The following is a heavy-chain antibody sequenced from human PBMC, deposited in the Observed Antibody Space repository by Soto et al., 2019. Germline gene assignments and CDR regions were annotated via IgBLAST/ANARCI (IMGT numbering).Heavy chain of an antibody. CDR2: IWYDGSNK. V-gene: IGHV3-33*01. CDR1: GFTFSSYG. D-gene: IGHD3-3*01. CDR3: ARDPTHYDFWSGWGADWGYYFDY. Sequence: GGSLRLSCAASGFTFSSYGMHWVRQAPGKGLEWVAVIWYDGSNKYYADSVKGRFTISRDNSKNTLYLQMNSLRAEDTAVYYCARDPTHYDFWSGWGADWGYYFDYWGQGTLVTVSS. J-gene: IGHJ4*02.